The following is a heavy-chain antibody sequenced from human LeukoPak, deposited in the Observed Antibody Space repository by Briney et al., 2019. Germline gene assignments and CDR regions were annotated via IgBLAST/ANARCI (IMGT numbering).Heavy chain of an antibody. Sequence: GRSLRLSCAASGFTFSSYAMHWVRQAPGKGLEWVAVISYDGSNKYYADSVKGRFTISRDNSKNTLYLQMNSLSAEDTAVYYCARDRVVGGLRYFDWLGYYYYGMDVWGQGTTVTVSS. J-gene: IGHJ6*02. V-gene: IGHV3-30*04. D-gene: IGHD3-9*01. CDR3: ARDRVVGGLRYFDWLGYYYYGMDV. CDR1: GFTFSSYA. CDR2: ISYDGSNK.